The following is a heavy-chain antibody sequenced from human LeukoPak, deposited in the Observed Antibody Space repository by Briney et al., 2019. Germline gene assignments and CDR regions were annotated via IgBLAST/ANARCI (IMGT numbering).Heavy chain of an antibody. D-gene: IGHD4/OR15-4a*01. V-gene: IGHV3-30-3*01. CDR2: ISIDGNNQ. CDR1: GFTFNNYA. CDR3: ARGQWSDY. Sequence: PGRSLRLSCAASGFTFNNYAMYWVRQAPGKGLGWVAVISIDGNNQYHADSVKGRFIISRDNSKNTLYLQMNSLRAEDTAVYYCARGQWSDYWGQGILVTVSS. J-gene: IGHJ4*02.